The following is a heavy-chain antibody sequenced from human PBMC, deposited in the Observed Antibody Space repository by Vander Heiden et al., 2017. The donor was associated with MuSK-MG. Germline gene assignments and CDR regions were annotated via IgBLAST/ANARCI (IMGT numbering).Heavy chain of an antibody. CDR2: ISGSGNYP. J-gene: IGHJ4*02. Sequence: EEQLLESGGGLVQPGGSLSLSCAASGFTFSNYAMSWVRQAPGEGLEWVSAISGSGNYPHYADSVKGRFTISRDNSKNTLYLQMDSLRAEDTAIYFCAKDTRSGTYVGKYDDWGQGTLVTVSS. D-gene: IGHD1-26*01. CDR1: GFTFSNYA. CDR3: AKDTRSGTYVGKYDD. V-gene: IGHV3-23*01.